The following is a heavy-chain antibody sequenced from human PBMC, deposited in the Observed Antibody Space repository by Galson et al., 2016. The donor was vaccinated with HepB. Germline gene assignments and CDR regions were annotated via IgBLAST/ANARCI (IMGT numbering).Heavy chain of an antibody. CDR1: GYSFSDYG. Sequence: SVKVSCKASGYSFSDYGITWVRQAPGQGPEWMAWISAHNGDTSYAQKFQDRVTLTTDTSASTAHMELRSLDFNDTAVYYCARGGWGSWGYFDLWGRGTRVTVSS. D-gene: IGHD7-27*01. CDR3: ARGGWGSWGYFDL. J-gene: IGHJ2*01. CDR2: ISAHNGDT. V-gene: IGHV1-18*04.